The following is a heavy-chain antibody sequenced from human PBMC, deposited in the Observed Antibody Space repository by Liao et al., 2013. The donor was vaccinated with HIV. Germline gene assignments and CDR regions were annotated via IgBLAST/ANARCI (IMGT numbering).Heavy chain of an antibody. CDR2: VYYSGST. Sequence: QVQLQESVPGLVKPSETLFLTCPVSGSSINSHYWSWIRQPPGKEPEWIGHVYYSGSTSYNPSLKSRVTISVDTSKDQFSLSLSPVTAADTAVYYCARSEGDWGGGPFDHWGQGTMVIVSS. CDR1: GSSINSHY. J-gene: IGHJ4*02. D-gene: IGHD3/OR15-3a*01. V-gene: IGHV4-59*11. CDR3: ARSEGDWGGGPFDH.